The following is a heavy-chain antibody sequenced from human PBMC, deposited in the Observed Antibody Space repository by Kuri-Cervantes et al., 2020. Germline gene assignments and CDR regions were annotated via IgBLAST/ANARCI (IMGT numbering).Heavy chain of an antibody. CDR1: GYTFTSYA. D-gene: IGHD6-13*01. CDR3: ARIEGSASSRSD. CDR2: VNCNGGGT. Sequence: ASVKVSCKASGYTFTSYAMNWVRQAPGQGLEWLGRVNCNGGGTIYAPKFQGRVTMTRDTSISTAYMELSSLKSADTAMYYCARIEGSASSRSDWGQGTLVTVSS. J-gene: IGHJ4*02. V-gene: IGHV1-2*06.